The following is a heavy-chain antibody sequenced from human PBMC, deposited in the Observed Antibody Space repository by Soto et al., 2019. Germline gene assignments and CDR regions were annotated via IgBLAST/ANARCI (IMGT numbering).Heavy chain of an antibody. J-gene: IGHJ4*02. CDR2: ISGSGGST. CDR1: GFTFSSFA. D-gene: IGHD2-15*01. CDR3: AKGLFGYSCFDY. Sequence: GGSLRLSCAASGFTFSSFALSWVRQAPGKGLEWVSAISGSGGSTYYADSVKGRFTISRDNSKNTLYLQMNSLRAEDTAVYYCAKGLFGYSCFDYWGQGTLVTVSS. V-gene: IGHV3-23*01.